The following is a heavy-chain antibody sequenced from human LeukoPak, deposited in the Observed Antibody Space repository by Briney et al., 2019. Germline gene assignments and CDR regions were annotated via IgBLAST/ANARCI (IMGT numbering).Heavy chain of an antibody. V-gene: IGHV4-59*01. CDR3: ARAREAHFDY. D-gene: IGHD5-24*01. J-gene: IGHJ4*02. Sequence: SETLSLTCTVSGGSTSSYYWSWIRQPPGKGLEWIGYIYYSGNTNYSPSLKSRVTISVDTSKNRFSLKLSSVTAADTAVYYCARAREAHFDYWGRGTLVTVSS. CDR1: GGSTSSYY. CDR2: IYYSGNT.